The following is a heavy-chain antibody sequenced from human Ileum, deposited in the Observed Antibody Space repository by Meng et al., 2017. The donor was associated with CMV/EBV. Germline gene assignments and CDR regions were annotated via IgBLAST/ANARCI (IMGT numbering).Heavy chain of an antibody. CDR3: ARGSSSWAFDY. J-gene: IGHJ4*02. CDR2: VYSSGST. V-gene: IGHV4-4*07. CDR1: GGSISGYY. Sequence: HGQLQASGPVLVKPSDTLSLTWTVCGGSISGYYWSWIRQPATKGLEWIGRVYSSGSTDYNPSLQSRVTMSVDTSKNQFSLKLSSVTAADTAVYYCARGSSSWAFDYWGQGTLVTVSS. D-gene: IGHD2-2*01.